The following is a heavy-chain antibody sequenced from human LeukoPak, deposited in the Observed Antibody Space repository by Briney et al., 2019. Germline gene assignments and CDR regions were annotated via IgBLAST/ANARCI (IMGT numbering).Heavy chain of an antibody. Sequence: GASVKVSCKASGGTFSSYAISWVRQAPGQGLEWMGGIIPIFGTANYAQKFQGRVTITADKSTSTAYMELSSLRSEDTAVYYCAREEMAPEGVSYYYYYMDVWGKGTTVTISS. CDR1: GGTFSSYA. CDR3: AREEMAPEGVSYYYYYMDV. J-gene: IGHJ6*03. V-gene: IGHV1-69*06. CDR2: IIPIFGTA. D-gene: IGHD2-8*01.